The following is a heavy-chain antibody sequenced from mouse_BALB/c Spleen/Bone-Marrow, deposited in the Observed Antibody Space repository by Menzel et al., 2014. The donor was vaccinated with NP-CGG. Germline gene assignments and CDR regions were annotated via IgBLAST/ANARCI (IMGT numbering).Heavy chain of an antibody. Sequence: EVKVVESGGGLVKPGGSLKLSCAASGFAFSSYDMSWVRQTPEKRLEWVAYISSVGGSTYYPDTVKGRFTISRDNAKNTLYLQMSSLKSEDTAMYYCARKVRYFDYWGQGTTLTVSS. CDR1: GFAFSSYD. D-gene: IGHD2-14*01. CDR2: ISSVGGST. CDR3: ARKVRYFDY. J-gene: IGHJ2*01. V-gene: IGHV5-12-1*01.